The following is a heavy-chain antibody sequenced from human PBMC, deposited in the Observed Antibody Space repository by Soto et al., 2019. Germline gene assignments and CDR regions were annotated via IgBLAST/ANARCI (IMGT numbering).Heavy chain of an antibody. CDR3: AREGGYSGNYYTPFDY. D-gene: IGHD1-26*01. Sequence: SETLSLTCTVSGDSFRSYYWSWIRQPAGKGLEWIGRIQSSGSTNYNPSFKSRVTMSVDTSKIQFSLKLSSVTAADTAVYYCAREGGYSGNYYTPFDYWGQGTLVTVSS. J-gene: IGHJ4*02. V-gene: IGHV4-4*07. CDR1: GDSFRSYY. CDR2: IQSSGST.